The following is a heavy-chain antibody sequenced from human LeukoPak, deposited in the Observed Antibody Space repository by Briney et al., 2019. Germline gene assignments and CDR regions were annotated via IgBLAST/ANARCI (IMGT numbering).Heavy chain of an antibody. Sequence: GGSLRLSCAASGFTVSSIHMVWVRQAPGKGLEWVSVTYTGGNSYYADSVKGRFTISRDNAKNSLYLQMNSLRDEDTAVYYCARARASGRSGFDYWGQGTLVTVSS. D-gene: IGHD2-15*01. CDR2: TYTGGNS. V-gene: IGHV3-53*01. CDR3: ARARASGRSGFDY. CDR1: GFTVSSIH. J-gene: IGHJ4*02.